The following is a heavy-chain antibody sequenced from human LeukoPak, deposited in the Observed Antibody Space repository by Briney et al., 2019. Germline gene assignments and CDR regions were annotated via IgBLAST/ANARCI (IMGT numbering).Heavy chain of an antibody. D-gene: IGHD2-21*01. CDR1: GFTFSTYF. CDR3: ARERQDTILHSGAFDI. CDR2: IASDGSHT. Sequence: GRSLRLSCAASGFTFSTYFMHWVRQAPGKGLEWVADIASDGSHTFYVESVKGRFAISRDNSKNTLYLQMNSLRAEDTAVYFCARERQDTILHSGAFDIWSQGTMVTVSS. V-gene: IGHV3-30*09. J-gene: IGHJ3*02.